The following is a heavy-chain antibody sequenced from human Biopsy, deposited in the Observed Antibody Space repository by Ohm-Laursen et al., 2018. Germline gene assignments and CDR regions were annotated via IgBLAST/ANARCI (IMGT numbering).Heavy chain of an antibody. CDR1: GGSVRSPDHR. CDR2: IYYSWTT. D-gene: IGHD3-10*01. CDR3: ARAYFYGMGTSNYFLDS. Sequence: SDTLSLTCTVSGGSVRSPDHRWNWVRRAPGKGLEWIGKIYYSWTTLYNPSLSWRVTMDLDRSTNQFSLKLKSVTSADTAVYFCARAYFYGMGTSNYFLDSWGQGALVTVSS. J-gene: IGHJ4*02. V-gene: IGHV4-61*08.